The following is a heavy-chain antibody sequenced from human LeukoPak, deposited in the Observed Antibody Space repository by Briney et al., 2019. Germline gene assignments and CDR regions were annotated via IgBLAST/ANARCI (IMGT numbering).Heavy chain of an antibody. CDR3: ARDRATAYYYYGMDV. J-gene: IGHJ6*02. D-gene: IGHD1-26*01. Sequence: KPSETLSLTCTVSGGSVSSGSYYWSWIRQPPGKGLEWIGYIYYSGSTNYNPSLKSRVTISVDTSKNQFSLKLSSVTAADTAVYYCARDRATAYYYYGMDVWGQGTTVTVSS. V-gene: IGHV4-61*01. CDR2: IYYSGST. CDR1: GGSVSSGSYY.